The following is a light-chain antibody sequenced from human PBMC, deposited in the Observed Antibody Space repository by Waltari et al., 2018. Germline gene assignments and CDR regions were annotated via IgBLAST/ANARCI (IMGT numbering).Light chain of an antibody. CDR2: DVN. Sequence: GYPEQSITISCTGTANDVGRYNFVSWYQQHPGKAPKLLIYDVNSRPSGVSTRFSGSKSGTTASLTVSGLQPEDEADYFCASYRTDNTRVFGGGTKLSVL. CDR1: ANDVGRYNF. V-gene: IGLV2-14*03. J-gene: IGLJ3*02. CDR3: ASYRTDNTRV.